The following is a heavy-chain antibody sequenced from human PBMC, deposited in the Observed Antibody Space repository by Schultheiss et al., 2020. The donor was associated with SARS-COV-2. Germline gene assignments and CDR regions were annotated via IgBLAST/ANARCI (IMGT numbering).Heavy chain of an antibody. Sequence: ASVKVSCKASGYTFTNYGISWVRQAPGQGLEWMGRISTYNANTDFAQKFQGRVTLTADTSTSTAYMELSSLRSEDTAVYYCARDRGSGWVIDYWGQGTLVTVSS. D-gene: IGHD6-19*01. CDR2: ISTYNANT. CDR1: GYTFTNYG. V-gene: IGHV1-18*01. CDR3: ARDRGSGWVIDY. J-gene: IGHJ4*02.